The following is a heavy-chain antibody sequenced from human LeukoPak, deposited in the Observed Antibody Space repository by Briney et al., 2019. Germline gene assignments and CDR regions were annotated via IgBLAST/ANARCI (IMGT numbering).Heavy chain of an antibody. D-gene: IGHD2-21*02. CDR3: ARHRFVVVTATPSNYYYMDV. Sequence: ASVKVSCKASGYTFTSYGISWVRQAPGQGLEWMGWISAYNGNTNYAQKLQGRVTMTTDTSTSTAYMGLRSLRSDDTAVYYCARHRFVVVTATPSNYYYMDVWGKGTTVTVSS. V-gene: IGHV1-18*01. CDR1: GYTFTSYG. CDR2: ISAYNGNT. J-gene: IGHJ6*03.